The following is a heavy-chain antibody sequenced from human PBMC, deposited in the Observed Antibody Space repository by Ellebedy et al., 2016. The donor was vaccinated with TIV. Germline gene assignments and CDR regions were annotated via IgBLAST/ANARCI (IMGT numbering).Heavy chain of an antibody. Sequence: GESLKISCTASGFSFSNYGMHWVRQASGKGLEWVAVIWHDGSKKYYADSVKGRFTISRDNSKNTPYLQMNSLRAEDTSVYYCARDWSGYFDPWGQGTLVTVSS. CDR3: ARDWSGYFDP. J-gene: IGHJ5*02. V-gene: IGHV3-33*01. CDR1: GFSFSNYG. CDR2: IWHDGSKK. D-gene: IGHD3-3*01.